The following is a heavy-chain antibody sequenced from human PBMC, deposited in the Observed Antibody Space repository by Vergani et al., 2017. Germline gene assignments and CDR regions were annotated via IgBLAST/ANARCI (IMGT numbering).Heavy chain of an antibody. V-gene: IGHV4-39*01. Sequence: QVQLPESGPGLVKPSETLSLTCPVSSDSVSNTLYYWGWIRQTPGKGLEWIGRIYCSGSTYYNPSLKSRVTISVDTSKNQFSLKLSSVTAADTAVYYCASVVSTNSRIAVAGKLDYWGQGTLVTVSS. J-gene: IGHJ4*02. CDR2: IYCSGST. CDR3: ASVVSTNSRIAVAGKLDY. D-gene: IGHD6-19*01. CDR1: SDSVSNTLYY.